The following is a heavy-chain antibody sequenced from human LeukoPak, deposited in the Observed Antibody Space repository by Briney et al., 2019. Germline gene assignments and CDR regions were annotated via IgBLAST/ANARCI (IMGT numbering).Heavy chain of an antibody. J-gene: IGHJ5*02. V-gene: IGHV1-2*02. CDR1: GYTFTGYY. Sequence: ASVKVSCKASGYTFTGYYMHWVRQAPGQGLEWMGWINPNSGGTNYAQKFQGRVTMTRDTSISTAYMELSRLRSDDTAVYYCARGGVIITSYNWFDPWGQRTLVTVSS. D-gene: IGHD3-10*01. CDR3: ARGGVIITSYNWFDP. CDR2: INPNSGGT.